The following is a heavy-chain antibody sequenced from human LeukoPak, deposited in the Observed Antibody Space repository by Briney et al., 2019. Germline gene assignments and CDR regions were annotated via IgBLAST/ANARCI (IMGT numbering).Heavy chain of an antibody. CDR1: GYTFTSYW. CDR3: ARLARSSDYSWV. Sequence: GESLKNACRCSGYTFTSYWIGWVRQMPGKGLEWMGIIYPGDSDTRYSPSFQGQVTISADKSISTAYLQWSSLKASDTAMYYCARLARSSDYSWVWGQGTLVTVSS. V-gene: IGHV5-51*01. D-gene: IGHD4-17*01. CDR2: IYPGDSDT. J-gene: IGHJ4*02.